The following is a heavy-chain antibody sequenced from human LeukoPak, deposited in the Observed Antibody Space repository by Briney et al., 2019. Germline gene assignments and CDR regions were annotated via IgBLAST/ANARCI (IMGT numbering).Heavy chain of an antibody. Sequence: GGSLRLSCAASGFTFSSYAMHWVRQAPGKGLEYVSAISSNGGSTYYANSVKGRFTISRDNSKNTLYLQMGSLRAEYMAVYYCARARGTAMVSDYWGQGTLVTVSS. V-gene: IGHV3-64*01. CDR3: ARARGTAMVSDY. CDR2: ISSNGGST. J-gene: IGHJ4*02. CDR1: GFTFSSYA. D-gene: IGHD5-18*01.